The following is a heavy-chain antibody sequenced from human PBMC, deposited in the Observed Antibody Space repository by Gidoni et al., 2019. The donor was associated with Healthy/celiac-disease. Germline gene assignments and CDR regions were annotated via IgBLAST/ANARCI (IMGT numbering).Heavy chain of an antibody. CDR3: ARGHLWEQWLGYYYYYGMDV. Sequence: QVQLVQSGAEVTKPGASVQVSCNASGDTFTSYDTNWGRQATGQGLEWMGWMNPNSGTTGYAQKFQGRVTMTRNTSISTAYMELSSLRSEDTAVYYCARGHLWEQWLGYYYYYGMDVWGQGTTVTVSS. J-gene: IGHJ6*02. V-gene: IGHV1-8*01. CDR1: GDTFTSYD. CDR2: MNPNSGTT. D-gene: IGHD6-19*01.